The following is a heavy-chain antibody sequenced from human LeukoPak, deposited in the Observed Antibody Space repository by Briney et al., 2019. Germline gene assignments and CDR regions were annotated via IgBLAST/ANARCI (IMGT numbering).Heavy chain of an antibody. Sequence: SGTLSLTCAVSGGSISSSNWWSWVRQPPGKGLEWIGEFYHSGSTNYNPSLKSRVTISVDTSKNQFSLKPSSVTAADTAVYYCARVYGSGSPPYYYYGMDVWGQGTTVTVSS. CDR1: GGSISSSNW. CDR2: FYHSGST. CDR3: ARVYGSGSPPYYYYGMDV. J-gene: IGHJ6*02. D-gene: IGHD3-10*01. V-gene: IGHV4-4*02.